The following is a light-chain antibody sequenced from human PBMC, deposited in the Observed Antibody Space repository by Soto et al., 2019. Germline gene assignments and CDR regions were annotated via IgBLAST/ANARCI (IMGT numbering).Light chain of an antibody. V-gene: IGKV3-15*01. CDR2: RAT. Sequence: ILMTQGPASLSVSPGERATLSCRASHNINSYIAWYQQRPGQAPRLIIDRATTRAGVVPGRFSRRGWGAEFTLIISSLQYEDFTVYSYLQNQYLLAFGQGTKVEIK. CDR3: LQNQYLLA. J-gene: IGKJ1*01. CDR1: HNINSY.